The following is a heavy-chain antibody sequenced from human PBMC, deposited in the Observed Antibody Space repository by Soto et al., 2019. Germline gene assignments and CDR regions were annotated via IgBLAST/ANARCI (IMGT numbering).Heavy chain of an antibody. D-gene: IGHD1-7*01. V-gene: IGHV1-18*01. Sequence: QVQLVQSGPEVKKPGASVKVSCKASGYTFASYGISWVRQAPGQGLEWMGWISAYNGNTNYAQKLQGRVTMTTDTATRTAYTELRSLRSHDTAVYCSARDAGASGELYYWGQGTLVTVSS. CDR1: GYTFASYG. J-gene: IGHJ4*02. CDR3: ARDAGASGELYY. CDR2: ISAYNGNT.